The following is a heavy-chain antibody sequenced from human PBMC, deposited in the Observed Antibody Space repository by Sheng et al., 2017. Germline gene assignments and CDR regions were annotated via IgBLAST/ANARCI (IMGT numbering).Heavy chain of an antibody. D-gene: IGHD3-22*01. Sequence: EVQLVESGGGLVKPGGSLRLSCAASGFTFSNYIINWVRQAPGKGLEWVSSIGSTTSDKKYADSVKGRFTISGDNAKNSLYLQMNSLRPEDTAVYYCARVDFDSSGYVDVWDQGP. CDR2: IGSTTSDK. V-gene: IGHV3-21*01. CDR1: GFTFSNYI. J-gene: IGHJ6*02. CDR3: ARVDFDSSGYVDV.